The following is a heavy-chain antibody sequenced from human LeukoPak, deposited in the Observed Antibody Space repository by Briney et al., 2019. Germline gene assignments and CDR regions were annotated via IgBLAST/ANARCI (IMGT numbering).Heavy chain of an antibody. CDR3: ARGLDTYYFDY. V-gene: IGHV4-59*01. CDR1: GGYIITYY. J-gene: IGHJ4*02. D-gene: IGHD3/OR15-3a*01. Sequence: SETLSLTCTVSGGYIITYYWSWIRQPPGKGLEWIGYIYYSGSSNYNPSLKSRVTISVDTSKNQFSLKLSSVTAAHTAVYYCARGLDTYYFDYWGQGTLVTVSS. CDR2: IYYSGSS.